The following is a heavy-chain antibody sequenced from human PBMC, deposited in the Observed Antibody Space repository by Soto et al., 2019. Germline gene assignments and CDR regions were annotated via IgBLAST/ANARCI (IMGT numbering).Heavy chain of an antibody. CDR2: IIPIFGTA. V-gene: IGHV1-69*13. J-gene: IGHJ3*02. CDR1: GGTFSSYA. Sequence: SVKVSCKASGGTFSSYAISWVRQAPGQGLEWMGGIIPIFGTANYAQKFQGRVTITADESTSTAYMELSSLRSEDTAVYYCARDSSPQVPGAFDIWGQGTMVTVSS. CDR3: ARDSSPQVPGAFDI.